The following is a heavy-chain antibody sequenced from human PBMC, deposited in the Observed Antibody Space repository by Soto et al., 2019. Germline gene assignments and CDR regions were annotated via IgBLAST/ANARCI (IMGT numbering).Heavy chain of an antibody. D-gene: IGHD3-10*01. V-gene: IGHV4-59*01. CDR3: ARHAPASYISDH. CDR1: GGSISSYY. CDR2: IYYSGGT. J-gene: IGHJ4*02. Sequence: SETLSLSCTVSGGSISSYYWSWIRQPPGKGLEWVGYIYYSGGTNYHPSLKSRDTISVDTSKNQFSLKLSSVTAADTAVYYCARHAPASYISDHWGQGTLVTVSS.